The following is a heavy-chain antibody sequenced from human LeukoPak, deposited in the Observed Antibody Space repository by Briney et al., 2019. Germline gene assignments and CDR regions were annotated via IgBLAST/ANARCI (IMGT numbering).Heavy chain of an antibody. CDR2: IIPILGIA. CDR3: ASEPYYYDSSGHTGAFDI. CDR1: GCTFSSYV. V-gene: IGHV1-69*04. J-gene: IGHJ3*02. D-gene: IGHD3-22*01. Sequence: SSVKVSCKASGCTFSSYVISWVRQAPGQGLEWMGRIIPILGIANYAQKFQGRVTITADRSTSTAYMELSSLRSEDTAVYDCASEPYYYDSSGHTGAFDIWGQGTMVTVSS.